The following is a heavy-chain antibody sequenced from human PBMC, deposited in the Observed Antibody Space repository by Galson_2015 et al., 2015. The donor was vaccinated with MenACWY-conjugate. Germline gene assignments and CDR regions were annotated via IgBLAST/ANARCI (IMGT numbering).Heavy chain of an antibody. CDR2: IYYSGST. J-gene: IGHJ6*03. D-gene: IGHD3-16*01. V-gene: IGHV4-59*01. CDR3: ARGLRANYYYYYYMDV. CDR1: GGSISSSY. Sequence: SETLSLTCTVSGGSISSSYWSWIRQPPGKGLEWIGYIYYSGSTNYNPSLKSRVTISVDTSKNQFSLKLSSVTAADTAVYYCARGLRANYYYYYYMDVWGKGTTVTVSS.